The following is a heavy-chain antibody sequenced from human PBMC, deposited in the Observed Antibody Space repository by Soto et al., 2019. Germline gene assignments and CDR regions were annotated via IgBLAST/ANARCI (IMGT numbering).Heavy chain of an antibody. CDR1: GYTFTSYD. J-gene: IGHJ5*02. CDR3: ARGRIIVAGGFDH. V-gene: IGHV1-8*01. CDR2: MNPSTGNT. Sequence: QVQLVQSGAEVKKPGASVKVSCKASGYTFTSYDIIWVRQATGQGLEWMGWMNPSTGNTDSAEKFQGRLTMTRNTSISSVYRGLSSLSYDDTAVNYCARGRIIVAGGFDHWGEGTVVTVSS. D-gene: IGHD5-12*01.